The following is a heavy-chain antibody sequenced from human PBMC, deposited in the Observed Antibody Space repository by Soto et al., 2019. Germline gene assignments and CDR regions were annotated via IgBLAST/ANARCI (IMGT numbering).Heavy chain of an antibody. J-gene: IGHJ5*02. D-gene: IGHD2-15*01. CDR3: AREIVVAATLWFDP. V-gene: IGHV3-48*01. CDR1: GFTFSSYS. CDR2: ISSSSSTI. Sequence: GGSLRLSCAASGFTFSSYSMNWVRQAPGKGLEWVSYISSSSSTIYYADSVKGRVTISVDTSKNQFSLKLSSVTAADTAVYYCAREIVVAATLWFDPWGQGTLVTVSS.